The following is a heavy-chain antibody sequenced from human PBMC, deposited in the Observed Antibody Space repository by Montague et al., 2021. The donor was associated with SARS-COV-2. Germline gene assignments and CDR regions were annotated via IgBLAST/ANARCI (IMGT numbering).Heavy chain of an antibody. CDR3: AALTGTTGPRI. CDR1: GFTFTSSA. CDR2: IVVGSGNT. D-gene: IGHD1-20*01. V-gene: IGHV1-58*01. J-gene: IGHJ3*02. Sequence: SVKVSCKASGFTFTSSAVQWVRQARVQRLEWIGWIVVGSGNTNYXQKFQERVTITRDMSTSTAYMELSSLRSEDTAVYYCAALTGTTGPRIWGQGTMVTVSS.